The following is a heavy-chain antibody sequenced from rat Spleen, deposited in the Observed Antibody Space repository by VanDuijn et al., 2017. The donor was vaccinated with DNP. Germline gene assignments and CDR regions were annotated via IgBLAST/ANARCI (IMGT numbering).Heavy chain of an antibody. CDR2: ITSGVGST. V-gene: IGHV5S23*01. J-gene: IGHJ4*01. Sequence: EVQLVESGGGLVQPGRSLKLSCAASGFTFSNYGLAWVRQAPTKGMEWVASITSGVGSTSYPDSVKGRFTISRDDARNTLYLQMNSLRSEDTANYYCARVGDLHDGGSGDALDAWGQGTSVTVSS. D-gene: IGHD1-12*02. CDR3: ARVGDLHDGGSGDALDA. CDR1: GFTFSNYG.